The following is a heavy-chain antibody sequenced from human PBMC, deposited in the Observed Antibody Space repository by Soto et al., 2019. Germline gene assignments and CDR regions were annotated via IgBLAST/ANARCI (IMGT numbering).Heavy chain of an antibody. Sequence: QVQLVQSGTEVKKPGASVNVSCKAFGYTFTSYGFSWVRQVPGQGLECLGVISAFNGDTQYAQTMKGRLTVTTDTSTTTVNMELRSLTPADTAVYYCAREAGWQRMVPYDWGQGTLVTVS. CDR3: AREAGWQRMVPYD. CDR1: GYTFTSYG. J-gene: IGHJ4*02. V-gene: IGHV1-18*04. D-gene: IGHD6-25*01. CDR2: ISAFNGDT.